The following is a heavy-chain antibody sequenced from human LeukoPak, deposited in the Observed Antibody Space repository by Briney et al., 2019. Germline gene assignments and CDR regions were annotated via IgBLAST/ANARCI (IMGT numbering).Heavy chain of an antibody. CDR3: ARRGPNNWFDP. Sequence: SETLSLTCAVYGGSFSGYYWSWIRQPPGKGLEWIGEINHSGSTNYNPSLKSRVTISVDTSKNQFSLKLSSVTAADTAVYYCARRGPNNWFDPWGQGTLVTVSS. CDR1: GGSFSGYY. V-gene: IGHV4-34*01. J-gene: IGHJ5*02. CDR2: INHSGST.